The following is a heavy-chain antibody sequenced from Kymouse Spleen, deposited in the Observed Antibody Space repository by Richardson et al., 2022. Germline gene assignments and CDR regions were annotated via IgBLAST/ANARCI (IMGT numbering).Heavy chain of an antibody. CDR1: GFTFSSYD. V-gene: IGHV3-13*01. Sequence: EVQLVESGGGLVQPGGSLRLSCAASGFTFSSYDMHWVRQATGKGLEWVSAIGTAGDTYYPGSVKGRFTISRENAKNSLYLQMNSLRAGDTAVYYCARRSTSCPYYYYYYGMDVWGQGTTVTVSS. J-gene: IGHJ6*02. CDR3: ARRSTSCPYYYYYYGMDV. CDR2: IGTAGDT. D-gene: IGHD2-2*02.